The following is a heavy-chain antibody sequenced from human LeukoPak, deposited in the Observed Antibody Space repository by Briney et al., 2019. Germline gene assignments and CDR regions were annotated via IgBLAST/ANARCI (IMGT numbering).Heavy chain of an antibody. CDR2: INPSGGST. Sequence: GASVKVSCRASGYTFTSHYMHWVRQAPGHGLEWMGTINPSGGSTSYAQKFQGRVTMTRDTSTSTVYMEVSSLTSEDTAVYYCARGGSTGIFDYWGQGALVTVSP. D-gene: IGHD3-10*01. CDR3: ARGGSTGIFDY. J-gene: IGHJ4*02. CDR1: GYTFTSHY. V-gene: IGHV1-46*03.